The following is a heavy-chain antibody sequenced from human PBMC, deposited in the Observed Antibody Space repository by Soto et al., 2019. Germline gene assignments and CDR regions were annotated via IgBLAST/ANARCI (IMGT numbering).Heavy chain of an antibody. CDR2: IYWDDDK. D-gene: IGHD3-16*01. J-gene: IGHJ4*02. Sequence: QITLKESGPTLVKPTQTLTLTCTFSGFSLSTSGVGVGWIRQPPGKALEWLTFIYWDDDKRNSPFLKSRLTITTETSKVQVVLTMTYMDPVDTATYYFAHLVVVGITYYFHSCGQGTLVTVSS. CDR1: GFSLSTSGVG. V-gene: IGHV2-5*02. CDR3: AHLVVVGITYYFHS.